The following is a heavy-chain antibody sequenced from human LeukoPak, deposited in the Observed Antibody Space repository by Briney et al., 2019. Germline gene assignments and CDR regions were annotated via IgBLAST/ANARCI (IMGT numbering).Heavy chain of an antibody. CDR2: IGTAGDT. J-gene: IGHJ6*02. Sequence: SGGSLRLSCAASGFTFSSYDMHWVRHDTGKGLEWVSAIGTAGDTYYPGSVKGRFTISREDAKNSLYLQMNSLRAGDTAVYYCARSYGYYGMDVWGQGTTVTVSS. D-gene: IGHD5-18*01. CDR3: ARSYGYYGMDV. CDR1: GFTFSSYD. V-gene: IGHV3-13*04.